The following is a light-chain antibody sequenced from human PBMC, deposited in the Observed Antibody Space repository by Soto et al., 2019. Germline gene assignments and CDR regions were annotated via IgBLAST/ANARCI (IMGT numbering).Light chain of an antibody. V-gene: IGKV1-27*01. CDR3: QKYGSAPRT. CDR2: ATS. CDR1: QAIDKY. Sequence: DIQMTQSPSSLSASVGDRVSITCRASQAIDKYVAWYQQRPGEVPKLLIFATSTLQSGVPSRFSGSGSGTHFTLTITGLQPEDLATYTCQKYGSAPRTFGQGTRVDIK. J-gene: IGKJ1*01.